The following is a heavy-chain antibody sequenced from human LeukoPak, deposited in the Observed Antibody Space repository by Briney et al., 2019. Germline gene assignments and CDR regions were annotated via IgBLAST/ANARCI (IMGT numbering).Heavy chain of an antibody. J-gene: IGHJ6*03. CDR2: INPSGGST. Sequence: ASVKVSCKASGYTFTSYYMHLVRQAPGQGLEWMGIINPSGGSTSYAQKFQGRVTMTRDTSTSTVYMELSSLRSEDTAVYYCARDPGDYGDYYYYYMDVWGKGTTVTVSS. CDR1: GYTFTSYY. CDR3: ARDPGDYGDYYYYYMDV. V-gene: IGHV1-46*01. D-gene: IGHD4-17*01.